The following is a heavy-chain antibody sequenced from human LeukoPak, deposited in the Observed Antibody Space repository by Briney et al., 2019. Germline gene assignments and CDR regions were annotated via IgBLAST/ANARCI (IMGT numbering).Heavy chain of an antibody. J-gene: IGHJ4*02. CDR3: ARGGYYTTSSYDY. Sequence: SQTLSLTCAVYGGSFSGYYWSWIRQPPGKGLEWIGYIHYSGSTNYNPSLKSRVTISVDTSKNQFSQKLSSVTAADTAVYYCARGGYYTTSSYDYWGQGTLVTVSS. CDR1: GGSFSGYY. V-gene: IGHV4-59*01. CDR2: IHYSGST. D-gene: IGHD1-26*01.